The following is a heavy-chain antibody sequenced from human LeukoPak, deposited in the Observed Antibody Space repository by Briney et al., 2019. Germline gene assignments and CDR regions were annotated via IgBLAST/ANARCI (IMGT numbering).Heavy chain of an antibody. V-gene: IGHV5-51*01. CDR3: ARLGYDSSGYYYFDY. CDR1: GSSFTSYW. J-gene: IGHJ4*02. D-gene: IGHD3-22*01. CDR2: IYPGDSDT. Sequence: GESLKTSCKGSGSSFTSYWIGWVRQLPGKGLEWMGIIYPGDSDTRYSPSFQGQVTISADKSISTAYLQWSSLKASDTAMYYCARLGYDSSGYYYFDYWGQGTLVTVSS.